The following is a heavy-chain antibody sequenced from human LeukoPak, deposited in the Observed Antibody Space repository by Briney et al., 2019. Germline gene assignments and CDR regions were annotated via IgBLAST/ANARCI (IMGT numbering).Heavy chain of an antibody. CDR3: ARAGGYASSWAY. J-gene: IGHJ4*02. Sequence: PGGSLRLSCAASGFTFSSYWMSWVRQAPGKGLEWVANIKQDGSEKNYVDSVKGRFTISRDNAKNSLELQMNTLRDEDTAVYYCARAGGYASSWAYWGQGTLVTVSS. CDR1: GFTFSSYW. CDR2: IKQDGSEK. D-gene: IGHD5-12*01. V-gene: IGHV3-7*01.